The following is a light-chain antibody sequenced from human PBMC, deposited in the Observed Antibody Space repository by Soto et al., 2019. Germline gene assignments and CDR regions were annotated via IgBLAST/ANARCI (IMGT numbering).Light chain of an antibody. CDR1: QSVSSW. Sequence: DIQMTQSPSTLSASVGDRVTIICRASQSVSSWLAWYQQKPGKAPKLLIYKASSLESGVPSRFSGSGSGTEFTLTISSLQPDDFATYYCQQYNSYWTFGQGTKVDNK. CDR3: QQYNSYWT. V-gene: IGKV1-5*03. J-gene: IGKJ1*01. CDR2: KAS.